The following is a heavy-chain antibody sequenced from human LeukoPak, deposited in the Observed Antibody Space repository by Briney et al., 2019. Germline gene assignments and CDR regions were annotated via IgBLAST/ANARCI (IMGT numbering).Heavy chain of an antibody. CDR1: GGSFSGYY. Sequence: SETLSLTCAVYGGSFSGYYWSWIRQPPGKGLEWIGYIYYSGSTNYNPSLKSRVTISVDTSKNQFSLKLSSVTAADTAVYYCARGGRFGAGNDYWGQGTLVAVSS. V-gene: IGHV4-59*12. J-gene: IGHJ4*02. CDR2: IYYSGST. CDR3: ARGGRFGAGNDY. D-gene: IGHD3-10*01.